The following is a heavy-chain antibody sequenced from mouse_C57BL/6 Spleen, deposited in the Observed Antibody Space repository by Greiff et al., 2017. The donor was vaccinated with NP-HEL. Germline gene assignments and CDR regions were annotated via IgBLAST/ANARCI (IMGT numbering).Heavy chain of an antibody. CDR2: IYPRSGNT. D-gene: IGHD2-4*01. J-gene: IGHJ3*01. Sequence: QVQLQQSGAELARPGASVKLSCKASGYTFTSYGISWVKQRTGQGLEWIGEIYPRSGNTYYNEKFKGKATLTADKSSSTAYMELRSLTSTDSAVYFCARSYDYDRAWFAYWGQGTLVTVSA. CDR3: ARSYDYDRAWFAY. CDR1: GYTFTSYG. V-gene: IGHV1-81*01.